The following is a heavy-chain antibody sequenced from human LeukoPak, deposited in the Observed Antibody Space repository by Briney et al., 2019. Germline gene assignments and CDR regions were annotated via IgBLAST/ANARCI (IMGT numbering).Heavy chain of an antibody. V-gene: IGHV4-31*03. CDR3: ARLSWSWWVNYYDSSFYFDY. Sequence: PSETLSLTCTVSGGSISSGGYYWSWIRQHPGKGLEWIGYIYYSGSTYYNPSLKSRVTISVDTSKNQFSLKLSSVTAADTAVYYCARLSWSWWVNYYDSSFYFDYWGQGTLVTVSS. J-gene: IGHJ4*02. CDR2: IYYSGST. CDR1: GGSISSGGYY. D-gene: IGHD3-22*01.